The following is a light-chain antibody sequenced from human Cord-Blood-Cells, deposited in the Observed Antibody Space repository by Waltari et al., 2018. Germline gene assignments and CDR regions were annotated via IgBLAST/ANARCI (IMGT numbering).Light chain of an antibody. J-gene: IGKJ2*01. V-gene: IGKV4-1*01. CDR3: QQYYSTPPYT. Sequence: DIVMTQSPDSLAVSLGERATTNCKSSQSVLYSSNNKNYLAWYQQKPGQPPKLLIYLASTRESGVPDRFSGSGSGTDFTLTISSLQAEDVAVYYCQQYYSTPPYTFGQGTKLEIK. CDR1: QSVLYSSNNKNY. CDR2: LAS.